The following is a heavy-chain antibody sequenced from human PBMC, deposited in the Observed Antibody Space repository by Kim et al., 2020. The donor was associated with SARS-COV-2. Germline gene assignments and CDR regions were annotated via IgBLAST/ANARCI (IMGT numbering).Heavy chain of an antibody. CDR3: ARGRGMDV. CDR1: GFTLSPYW. V-gene: IGHV3-7*01. Sequence: GGSLRLSCAASGFTLSPYWMRWVRQAPGKGLEWVANIKPDGSEKHYVDSVKGRFTISRDNAKNSLYLQMNSLRAEDTAVYYCARGRGMDVWGQGTTVTVS. CDR2: IKPDGSEK. J-gene: IGHJ6*02.